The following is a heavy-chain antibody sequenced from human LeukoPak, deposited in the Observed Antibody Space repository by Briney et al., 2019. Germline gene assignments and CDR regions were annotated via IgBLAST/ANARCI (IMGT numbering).Heavy chain of an antibody. Sequence: GGSLRLSCAASGFTFDDYTMHCVRQAPGKGLEWVAVISDDGGNKYYADSVKGRFTISRDDSKNTLYLQMNSLRAEDAAVYYCSRDASHFFDYWGQGTLVTVSS. J-gene: IGHJ4*02. CDR3: SRDASHFFDY. V-gene: IGHV3-30*03. CDR2: ISDDGGNK. CDR1: GFTFDDYT. D-gene: IGHD3-3*02.